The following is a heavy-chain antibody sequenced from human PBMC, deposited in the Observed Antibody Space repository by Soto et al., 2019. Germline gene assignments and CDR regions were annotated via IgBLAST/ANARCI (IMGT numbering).Heavy chain of an antibody. CDR2: ISAYNGNT. Sequence: ASVKVSCKASGYTFTSYGISWVRQAPGQGLEWMGWISAYNGNTNYAQKLQGRVTMTTDTSTSTAYMELRSLRSDDTAVYYCARSLGMEWLLRGASDIWGQGTMVTVSS. D-gene: IGHD6-19*01. V-gene: IGHV1-18*04. CDR1: GYTFTSYG. CDR3: ARSLGMEWLLRGASDI. J-gene: IGHJ3*02.